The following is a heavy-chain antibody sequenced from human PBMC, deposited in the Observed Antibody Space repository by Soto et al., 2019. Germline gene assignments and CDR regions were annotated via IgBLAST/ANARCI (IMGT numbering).Heavy chain of an antibody. D-gene: IGHD6-6*01. J-gene: IGHJ6*02. V-gene: IGHV5-10-1*01. CDR1: GYSFTSYW. CDR3: ARQRGAARYYGMDV. CDR2: IDPSDSYT. Sequence: GESVKISCKGSGYSFTSYWISWVHQMPGKGLEWMGRIDPSDSYTNYSPSFQGHVTISADKSISTAYLQWSSLKASDTAMYYCARQRGAARYYGMDVWGQGTTVTVSS.